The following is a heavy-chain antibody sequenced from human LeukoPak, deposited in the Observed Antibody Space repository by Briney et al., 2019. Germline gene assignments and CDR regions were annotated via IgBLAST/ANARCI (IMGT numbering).Heavy chain of an antibody. CDR2: ITSSGSFT. CDR1: GFTFSDHY. CDR3: ARGAGYNPFDY. V-gene: IGHV3-11*01. D-gene: IGHD5-24*01. Sequence: GGSERLSCAASGFTFSDHYMSWLRQAPGKGLECLSYITSSGSFTYYADSVKGRFTVSRDNAKNSMYLQMNSLRADDTAVYYCARGAGYNPFDYWGQGTLVTVSS. J-gene: IGHJ4*02.